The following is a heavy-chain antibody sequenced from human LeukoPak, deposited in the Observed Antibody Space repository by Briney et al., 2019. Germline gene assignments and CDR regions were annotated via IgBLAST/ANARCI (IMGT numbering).Heavy chain of an antibody. CDR2: IYYSGST. V-gene: IGHV4-39*07. CDR3: ARDYYDSSGYLRDY. Sequence: PSETLSLTCTVSGGSISSSSYYWGWIRQPSGKGLEWIGSIYYSGSTYYNPSLKSRVTISVDTSKNQFSLKLSSVTAADTAVYYCARDYYDSSGYLRDYWGQGTLVTVSS. D-gene: IGHD3-22*01. CDR1: GGSISSSSYY. J-gene: IGHJ4*02.